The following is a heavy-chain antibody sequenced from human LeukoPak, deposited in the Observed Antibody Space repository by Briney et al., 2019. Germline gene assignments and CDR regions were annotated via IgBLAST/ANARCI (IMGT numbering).Heavy chain of an antibody. Sequence: GGSLRLSCTASGLTFSTSGFNWVRQAPGNGLEWVASIGPPRSDRYHADSIKGRFIITRDNANNFLYLQMNSLRAEDTDVYYCATETNGRHYDYWGQGTLLTVSS. J-gene: IGHJ4*02. CDR1: GLTFSTSG. D-gene: IGHD1-14*01. CDR3: ATETNGRHYDY. V-gene: IGHV3-21*06. CDR2: IGPPRSDR.